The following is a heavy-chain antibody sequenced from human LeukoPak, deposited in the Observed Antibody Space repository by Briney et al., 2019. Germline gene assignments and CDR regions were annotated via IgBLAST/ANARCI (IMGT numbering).Heavy chain of an antibody. D-gene: IGHD5-18*01. Sequence: GASVKVSCKASGYTFTSYYMHWVRQAPGQGLEWMGIINPSGGSTSYAQKFQGRVTMTRDMSTSTVYMELSSLRSEDTAVYYCARGPHNGYSYVVGWFDPWGQGTLVTVSS. CDR1: GYTFTSYY. J-gene: IGHJ5*02. CDR3: ARGPHNGYSYVVGWFDP. V-gene: IGHV1-46*01. CDR2: INPSGGST.